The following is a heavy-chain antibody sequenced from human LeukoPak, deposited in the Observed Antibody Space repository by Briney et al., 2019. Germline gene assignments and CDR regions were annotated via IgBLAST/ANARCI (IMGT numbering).Heavy chain of an antibody. CDR3: VRKNRDFNAAFDI. J-gene: IGHJ3*02. CDR2: SYSDSNT. CDR1: GFAVSSNY. D-gene: IGHD1-14*01. Sequence: GGSLRLSCAASGFAVSSNYMSWVRQAPGKGLEWVSISYSDSNTNYADSVKGRFTISRDTSQNTLSLQMNSLRAEDTAVYYCVRKNRDFNAAFDIWGQGTVVTVSS. V-gene: IGHV3-53*01.